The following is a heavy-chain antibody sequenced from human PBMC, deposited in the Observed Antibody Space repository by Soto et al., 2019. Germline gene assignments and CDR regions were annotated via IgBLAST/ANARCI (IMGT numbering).Heavy chain of an antibody. Sequence: SETLSLTCAVSGGSISTGDYYWSWIRQPPGEGLEWIGYMSYTGSTHYKPSLQSRVTISVDTTKNQFSLKMDSVTAADTAVYYCARYNYDSGSYSNFDYWGQGTLVT. CDR1: GGSISTGDYY. D-gene: IGHD3-10*01. CDR2: MSYTGST. V-gene: IGHV4-30-4*01. CDR3: ARYNYDSGSYSNFDY. J-gene: IGHJ4*02.